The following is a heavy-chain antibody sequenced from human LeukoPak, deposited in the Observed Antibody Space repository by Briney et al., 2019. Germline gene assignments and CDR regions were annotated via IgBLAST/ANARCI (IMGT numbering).Heavy chain of an antibody. CDR2: ISGDGRNI. CDR1: GFTFSSYW. V-gene: IGHV3-74*01. D-gene: IGHD2-2*02. Sequence: GSLRLSCVASGFTFSSYWMHWVRQDPRKGLVWVSRISGDGRNINYADSVRGRFTISRDNAKNSVYLQMNSLRSEDTAFYHCARDRCSSTSCYNTPNWFDPWGQGTLVTVSS. J-gene: IGHJ5*02. CDR3: ARDRCSSTSCYNTPNWFDP.